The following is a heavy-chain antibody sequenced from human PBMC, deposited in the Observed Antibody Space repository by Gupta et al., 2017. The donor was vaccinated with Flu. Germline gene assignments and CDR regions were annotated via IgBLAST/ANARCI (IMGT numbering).Heavy chain of an antibody. J-gene: IGHJ5*02. CDR2: IYQSGVT. V-gene: IGHV4-39*01. CDR1: GGPINSWSYY. Sequence: QLRLQESGPGSVQPSESLSLTCTVSGGPINSWSYYWGWIRQPPGKGLEWIGSIYQSGVTYYNPSLKSRVTISMDTSKNQFSLKLSSVTAADTAVYYCARNDRQVNTERYFDWLNWFDPWGPGTLVTVSS. CDR3: ARNDRQVNTERYFDWLNWFDP. D-gene: IGHD3-9*01.